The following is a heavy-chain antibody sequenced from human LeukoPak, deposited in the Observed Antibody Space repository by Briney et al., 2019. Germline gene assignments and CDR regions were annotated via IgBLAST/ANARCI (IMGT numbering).Heavy chain of an antibody. Sequence: SETLSLTCTVSGGSISSGDYYWSWIRQHPGKGLEWIGYIYYSGSTYYNPSLKSRVTISVDTSKNQFSLKLNSVTAADTAVYYCERALGPSDWFDPWGQGTLVTVSS. CDR3: ERALGPSDWFDP. CDR2: IYYSGST. V-gene: IGHV4-31*03. J-gene: IGHJ5*02. CDR1: GGSISSGDYY.